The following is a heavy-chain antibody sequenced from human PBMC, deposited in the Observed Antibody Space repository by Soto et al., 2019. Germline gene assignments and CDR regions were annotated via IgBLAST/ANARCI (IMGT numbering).Heavy chain of an antibody. J-gene: IGHJ4*02. CDR2: ISYDGSNK. Sequence: GGSLTLSCAASGFTFSSYAMQWVRQSPGKGLEWVAVISYDGSNKYYADSVKGRFTISRDNSKNTLYLQMNSLRAEDTAVYYCARDPTPGYYDSSGYFDYWGQGTLVTVSS. V-gene: IGHV3-30-3*01. CDR1: GFTFSSYA. CDR3: ARDPTPGYYDSSGYFDY. D-gene: IGHD3-22*01.